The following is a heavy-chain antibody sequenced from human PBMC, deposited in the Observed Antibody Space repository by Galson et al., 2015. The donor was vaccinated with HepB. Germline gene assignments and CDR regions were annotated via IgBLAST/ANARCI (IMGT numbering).Heavy chain of an antibody. CDR2: ISSYNGNT. CDR3: ARDHTVTTKNWFDP. Sequence: SVKVSCKASGYTFSNYGINWVRQAPGQGPEWMGWISSYNGNTNYAQKFQGRVTMTTDTSTSTAYMELRSLRSDDTAVYYCARDHTVTTKNWFDPWGQGTLVTVSS. V-gene: IGHV1-18*01. CDR1: GYTFSNYG. J-gene: IGHJ5*02. D-gene: IGHD4-17*01.